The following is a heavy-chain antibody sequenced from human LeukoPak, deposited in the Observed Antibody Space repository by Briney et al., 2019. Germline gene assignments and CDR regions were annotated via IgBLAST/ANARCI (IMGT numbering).Heavy chain of an antibody. D-gene: IGHD2-2*01. CDR2: INPNSGGT. Sequence: ASVKVSCKAFGYTFTGYYMHWVRQAPGQGLEWMGWINPNSGGTNYAQKFQGRVTMTRDTSISTAYMELSRLRSDDTAVYYCARDRCSSTSKKREYYYYYMDVWGKGTTVTVSS. CDR1: GYTFTGYY. J-gene: IGHJ6*03. V-gene: IGHV1-2*02. CDR3: ARDRCSSTSKKREYYYYYMDV.